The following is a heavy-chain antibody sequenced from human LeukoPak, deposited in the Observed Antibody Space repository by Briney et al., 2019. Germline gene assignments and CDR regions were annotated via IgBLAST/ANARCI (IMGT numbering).Heavy chain of an antibody. Sequence: ASVKVSCKAAGGTFSSYAISWLRQAPGQGLEWMGGIIPIFGTANYAQKFQGRVTITTDESTSTAYMELSSLRSEDTAVYYCARGFTIVREYAFDIWGQGTMVTVSS. CDR2: IIPIFGTA. V-gene: IGHV1-69*05. D-gene: IGHD3-10*01. J-gene: IGHJ3*02. CDR3: ARGFTIVREYAFDI. CDR1: GGTFSSYA.